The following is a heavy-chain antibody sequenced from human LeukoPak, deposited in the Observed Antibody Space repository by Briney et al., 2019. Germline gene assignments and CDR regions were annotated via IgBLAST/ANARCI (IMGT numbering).Heavy chain of an antibody. V-gene: IGHV1-8*01. Sequence: XXLXXMGWMNPNSGNTGYAQKFQGRVTMTRNTSISTAYMELSSLRSEDTAVYYCARVYGQYNWNSLDYWGQGTLVTVSS. D-gene: IGHD1-7*01. CDR3: ARVYGQYNWNSLDY. CDR2: MNPNSGNT. J-gene: IGHJ4*02.